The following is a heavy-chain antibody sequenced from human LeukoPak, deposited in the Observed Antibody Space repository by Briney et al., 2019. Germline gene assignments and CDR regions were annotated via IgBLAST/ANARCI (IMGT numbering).Heavy chain of an antibody. D-gene: IGHD5-18*01. CDR1: GGSFSGYY. J-gene: IGHJ5*02. CDR3: ARGLAGRGYSYGDYWFDP. CDR2: INHSGST. Sequence: SETLSLTCAVYGGSFSGYYWSWIRRPPGKGLEWIGEINHSGSTNYNPSLKSRVTISVDTSKNQFSLKLSSVTAADTAVYYCARGLAGRGYSYGDYWFDPWGQGTLVTVSS. V-gene: IGHV4-34*01.